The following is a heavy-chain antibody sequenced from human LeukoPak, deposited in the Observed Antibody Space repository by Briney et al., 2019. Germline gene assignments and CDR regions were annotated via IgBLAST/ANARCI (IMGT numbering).Heavy chain of an antibody. Sequence: SETLSLTCTVSGGSISSYYWGWIRQPPGKGLEWIGSIRYSGSTYYNPSLKSRVTISVDTSKNQFSLKLSSVTAADTAVYYCADYDFWSGFYYMDVWGKGTTVTVSS. CDR2: IRYSGST. CDR3: ADYDFWSGFYYMDV. V-gene: IGHV4-39*01. D-gene: IGHD3-3*01. J-gene: IGHJ6*03. CDR1: GGSISSYY.